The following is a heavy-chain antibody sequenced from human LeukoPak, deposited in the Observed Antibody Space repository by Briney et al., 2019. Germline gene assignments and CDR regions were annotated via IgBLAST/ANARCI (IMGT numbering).Heavy chain of an antibody. D-gene: IGHD1-26*01. CDR2: IGGSGGST. V-gene: IGHV3-23*01. J-gene: IGHJ3*02. CDR3: AKDQHSGSYLYAFDI. CDR1: GFTFSSYA. Sequence: SGGSLRLSCAASGFTFSSYAMTWVRQAPGKGLEWVSAIGGSGGSTYYADSVRGRFTISRDNSKNTLYLQMNSLRAEDTAVYYCAKDQHSGSYLYAFDIWGQGTIVTVSS.